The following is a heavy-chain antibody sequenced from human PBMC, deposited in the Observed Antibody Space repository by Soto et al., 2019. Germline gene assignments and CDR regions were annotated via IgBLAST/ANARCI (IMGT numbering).Heavy chain of an antibody. CDR1: GGSISSYY. J-gene: IGHJ3*02. CDR2: IYYSGST. Sequence: QVQLQESGPGLVKPSETLSLTCTVSGGSISSYYWSWIRQPPGKGLEWIGYIYYSGSTNYNPSLKSRVTISVDTSKNQFSLKLSSVTAADTAVYYCARDLRGPVTAIKDDAFDIWGQGTMVTVSS. V-gene: IGHV4-59*01. CDR3: ARDLRGPVTAIKDDAFDI. D-gene: IGHD2-21*02.